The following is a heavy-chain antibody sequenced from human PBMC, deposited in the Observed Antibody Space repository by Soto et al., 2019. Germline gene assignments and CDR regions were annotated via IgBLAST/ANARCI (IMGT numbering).Heavy chain of an antibody. CDR2: INHSGST. CDR3: ARVAPYYDSSGYYY. V-gene: IGHV4-34*01. CDR1: GGSFSGYY. Sequence: SETLSLTCAVYGGSFSGYYWSWIRQPPGKGLEWIGEINHSGSTNYNPSLKSRVTISVDTSKNQFSLKLSSVTAADTAVYYCARVAPYYDSSGYYYWGQGTLVTVSS. D-gene: IGHD3-22*01. J-gene: IGHJ4*02.